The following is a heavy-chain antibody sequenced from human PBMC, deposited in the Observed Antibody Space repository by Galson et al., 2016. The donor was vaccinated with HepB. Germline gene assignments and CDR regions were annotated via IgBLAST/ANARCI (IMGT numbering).Heavy chain of an antibody. J-gene: IGHJ4*02. V-gene: IGHV3-7*03. CDR1: GFTFNNYW. CDR3: AREGYGGFDC. Sequence: SLRLSCAASGFTFNNYWMSWVRQAPGKGLEWVANIKQNGREKDYVDSVKGRFTISRDNAKNSLYLKMNSLRAEDTAVYYCAREGYGGFDCWGQGDLVTVSS. D-gene: IGHD4-23*01. CDR2: IKQNGREK.